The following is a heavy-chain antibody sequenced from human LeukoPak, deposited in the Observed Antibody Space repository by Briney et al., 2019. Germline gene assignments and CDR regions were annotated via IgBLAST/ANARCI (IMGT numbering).Heavy chain of an antibody. CDR2: ISSSSSYI. CDR3: ARDEYSSGWY. Sequence: GGSLRLSCAASGFTFSSYAMNWVRQAPGKGLEWVSSISSSSSYIYYAGSVKGRFTISRDNAKNSLYLQMNSLRAEDTAVYYCARDEYSSGWYLGQGTLVTVSS. CDR1: GFTFSSYA. V-gene: IGHV3-21*01. D-gene: IGHD6-19*01. J-gene: IGHJ1*01.